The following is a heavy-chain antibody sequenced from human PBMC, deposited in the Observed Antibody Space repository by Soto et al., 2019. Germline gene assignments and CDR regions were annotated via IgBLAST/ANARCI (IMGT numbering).Heavy chain of an antibody. Sequence: GGSLRLSCEASGFTFSSYWFHWVRQVPGKGLLWVSRTNQHGTIIDYADFVKGRFTTSRDNAKNTLYLEMDSLRVEDTAVYYCTRDIGGRGALWGPGTLVTVSS. J-gene: IGHJ4*02. V-gene: IGHV3-74*01. CDR1: GFTFSSYW. D-gene: IGHD3-16*01. CDR2: TNQHGTII. CDR3: TRDIGGRGAL.